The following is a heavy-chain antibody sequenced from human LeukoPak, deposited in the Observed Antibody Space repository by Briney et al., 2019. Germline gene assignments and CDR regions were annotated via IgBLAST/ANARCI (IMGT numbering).Heavy chain of an antibody. CDR2: ISGSGGST. CDR3: AKPARHRVVPAGDAFDI. J-gene: IGHJ3*02. V-gene: IGHV3-23*01. D-gene: IGHD2-2*01. Sequence: PGGSLRLSCAASGFTFSSYAMSWVRQAPGEGLEWVSAISGSGGSTYYADSVKGRFTISRDNSKNTLYLQMNSLRAEDTAVYYCAKPARHRVVPAGDAFDIWGQGTMVTVSS. CDR1: GFTFSSYA.